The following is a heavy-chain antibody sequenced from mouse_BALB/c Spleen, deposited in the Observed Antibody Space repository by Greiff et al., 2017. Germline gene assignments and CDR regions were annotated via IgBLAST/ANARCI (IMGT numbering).Heavy chain of an antibody. CDR1: GFTFSSYT. D-gene: IGHD3-1*01. J-gene: IGHJ4*01. V-gene: IGHV5-6-4*01. Sequence: EVKVVESGGGLVKPGGSLKLSCAASGFTFSSYTMSWVRQTPEKRLEWVATISSGGSYTYYPDSVKGRFTISRDNAKNTLYLQMSSLRSEDTAMYYCARGGLYAMDYWGQGTSVTVSS. CDR3: ARGGLYAMDY. CDR2: ISSGGSYT.